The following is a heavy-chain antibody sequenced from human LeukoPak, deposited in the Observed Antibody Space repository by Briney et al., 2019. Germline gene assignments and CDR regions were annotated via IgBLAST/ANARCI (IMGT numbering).Heavy chain of an antibody. Sequence: GGSLRLSCAASGFTFSSYAMHWVRQAPGKGLEWVAVISYDGSNKYYADSVKGRFTISRDNSKNTLYLQMNSLRAEDTAVYYCAKDRMIAVAGKIFDYWGQGTLVTVSS. J-gene: IGHJ4*02. V-gene: IGHV3-30-3*01. D-gene: IGHD6-19*01. CDR2: ISYDGSNK. CDR3: AKDRMIAVAGKIFDY. CDR1: GFTFSSYA.